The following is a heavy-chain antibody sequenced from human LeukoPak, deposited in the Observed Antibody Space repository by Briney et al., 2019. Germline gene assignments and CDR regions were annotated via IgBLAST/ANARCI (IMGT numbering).Heavy chain of an antibody. V-gene: IGHV3-74*01. CDR2: IDSDGSST. J-gene: IGHJ4*02. D-gene: IGHD1-26*01. Sequence: GGSLRLSCAASGFTFSTYEMNWVRQAPGKGLVWVSRIDSDGSSTIYADSVKGRFSISRDNAKNTLYLQMNSLRADDTAMYFCARGGGKFFDSWGPGTLVTVSS. CDR1: GFTFSTYE. CDR3: ARGGGKFFDS.